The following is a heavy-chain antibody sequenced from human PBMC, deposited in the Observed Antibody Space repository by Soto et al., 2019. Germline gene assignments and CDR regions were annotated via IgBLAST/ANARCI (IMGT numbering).Heavy chain of an antibody. CDR1: GYTPTDLA. V-gene: IGHV1-24*01. CDR2: FDPEDGET. CDR3: ATRGTRWLQSPFDY. D-gene: IGHD1-1*01. Sequence: ASVKVSCKVSGYTPTDLAMHLVRQAPGKGLEWVGGFDPEDGETIYAQKFQGRVTMTEDTSTDTAYMELSSLRSEDTAVYYCATRGTRWLQSPFDYWGQGTLVTVSS. J-gene: IGHJ4*02.